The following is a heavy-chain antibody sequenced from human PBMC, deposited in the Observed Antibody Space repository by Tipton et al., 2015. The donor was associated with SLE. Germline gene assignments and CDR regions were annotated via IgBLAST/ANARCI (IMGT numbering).Heavy chain of an antibody. J-gene: IGHJ5*02. D-gene: IGHD3-10*01. V-gene: IGHV4-59*11. CDR3: ARAVGGVRGARGRWFDP. CDR1: GGSISSHY. Sequence: TLSLTCTVSGGSISSHYWSWIRQPPGKGLEWIGNIYYSGSTNYNPSLKSRVTISVDTSRTQFSLKLSSVTAADTAVYYCARAVGGVRGARGRWFDPWGQGTLVTVSS. CDR2: IYYSGST.